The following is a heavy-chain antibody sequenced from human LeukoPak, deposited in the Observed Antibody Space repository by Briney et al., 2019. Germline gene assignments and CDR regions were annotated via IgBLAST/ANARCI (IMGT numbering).Heavy chain of an antibody. J-gene: IGHJ4*02. D-gene: IGHD4-23*01. V-gene: IGHV3-66*01. CDR3: ARGGVTTVVRGDYFDY. CDR2: IYSGGST. CDR1: GFTVSSNY. Sequence: GGSLRLSCAASGFTVSSNYMSWVRLAPGKGLEWVSVIYSGGSTYYADSVKGRFTISRDNSKNTLYLQMNSLRAEDTAVYYCARGGVTTVVRGDYFDYWGQGTLVTVSS.